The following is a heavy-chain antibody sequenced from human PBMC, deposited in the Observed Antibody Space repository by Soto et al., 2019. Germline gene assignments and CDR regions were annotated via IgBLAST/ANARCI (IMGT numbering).Heavy chain of an antibody. V-gene: IGHV3-21*01. J-gene: IGHJ6*03. CDR3: ARDEIAQWLVLDYYYMDV. CDR2: ISSSSSYI. Sequence: EVQLVESGGGLVKPGGSLRLSCAASGFTFSSYSMNWVRQAPGKGLEWVSSISSSSSYIYYADSVKGRFTISRDNAKNSLYLQMTSLRAENTAVYYCARDEIAQWLVLDYYYMDVWGKGTTVTVSS. D-gene: IGHD6-19*01. CDR1: GFTFSSYS.